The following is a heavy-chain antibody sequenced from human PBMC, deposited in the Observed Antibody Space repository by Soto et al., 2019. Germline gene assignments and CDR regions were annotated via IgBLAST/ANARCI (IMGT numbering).Heavy chain of an antibody. J-gene: IGHJ6*03. Sequence: PSETLSLTCTVSGGSISSSSYYWGWIRQPPGKGLEWIGSIYYSGSTYYNPSLKSRVTISVDTSKNQFSLKLSSVTAADTAVYYCARLHHVFLTGYWGRDYYYIDVWGKGTTVTVSS. CDR3: ARLHHVFLTGYWGRDYYYIDV. CDR1: GGSISSSSYY. CDR2: IYYSGST. D-gene: IGHD3-9*01. V-gene: IGHV4-39*01.